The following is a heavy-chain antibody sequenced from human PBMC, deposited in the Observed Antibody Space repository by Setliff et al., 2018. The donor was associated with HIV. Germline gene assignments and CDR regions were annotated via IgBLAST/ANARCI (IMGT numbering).Heavy chain of an antibody. CDR3: ARLANYEPRGYYWTPDY. J-gene: IGHJ4*02. V-gene: IGHV5-51*01. D-gene: IGHD3-22*01. Sequence: PGESLKISCKASGYNFTSRWIGWARQIPGKGLEWVGIIYPGDSNPKYSPSYSPSFEGHVSISDDTSLSIASLQWSTLKASDTAMYYCARLANYEPRGYYWTPDYWGPGTLVTVSS. CDR2: IYPGDSNP. CDR1: GYNFTSRW.